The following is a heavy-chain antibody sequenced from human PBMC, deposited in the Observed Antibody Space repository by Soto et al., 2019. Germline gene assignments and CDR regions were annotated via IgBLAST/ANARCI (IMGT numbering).Heavy chain of an antibody. V-gene: IGHV4-39*01. Sequence: SETLSLTCTVSGGSISSSSYYWGWIRQPPGKGLEWIGSIYYSGSTYYNPSLKSRVTISVDTSKNQFSLKLSSVTAADTAVYYCARGSSSGWPDEYFQHWGQGTLVTVSS. J-gene: IGHJ1*01. CDR1: GGSISSSSYY. CDR2: IYYSGST. CDR3: ARGSSSGWPDEYFQH. D-gene: IGHD6-19*01.